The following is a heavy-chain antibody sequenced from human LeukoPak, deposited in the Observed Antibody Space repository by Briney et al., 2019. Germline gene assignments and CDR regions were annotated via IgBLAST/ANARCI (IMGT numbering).Heavy chain of an antibody. Sequence: SQTLSLTCTVSGDSMSSYYWSWIRQPPGKGLEWIGYIYYSGHTNYNPSLKSRVTISVDTSKNQFSLKMRSVTAADTAVYYCARDRRDTSMVWDYWGQGTLVTVSS. CDR3: ARDRRDTSMVWDY. V-gene: IGHV4-59*01. CDR2: IYYSGHT. J-gene: IGHJ4*02. CDR1: GDSMSSYY. D-gene: IGHD5-18*01.